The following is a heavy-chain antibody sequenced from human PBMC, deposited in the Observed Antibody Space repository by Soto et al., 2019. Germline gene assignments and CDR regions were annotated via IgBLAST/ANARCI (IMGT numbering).Heavy chain of an antibody. CDR1: GFTFTKYA. J-gene: IGHJ4*02. CDR3: ARDHCSGGSCYFPY. Sequence: QVELLESGGGVVQPGGSLKLSCAASGFTFTKYAMNWVRQAPGKGLEWVAVISFDETKRYYADSVNGRFTISRDNSKNTLYLQMNSLRAEDTALYYCARDHCSGGSCYFPYWGQGTLVTVSS. V-gene: IGHV3-30-3*01. CDR2: ISFDETKR. D-gene: IGHD2-15*01.